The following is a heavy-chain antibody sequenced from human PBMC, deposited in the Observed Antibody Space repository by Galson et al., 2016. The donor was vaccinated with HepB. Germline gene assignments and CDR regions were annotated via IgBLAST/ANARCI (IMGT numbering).Heavy chain of an antibody. CDR3: ARRDSRGGIPGYYGMDF. CDR2: ISSSSSYI. Sequence: SLRLSCAASGFTFSSFGMTWVRQAPGKGLEWVSCISSSSSYIYHADSVKGRFTISRDNAKNSLFLQMNSLRAEDTAVYYCARRDSRGGIPGYYGMDFWGQGTAVTVSS. D-gene: IGHD2-15*01. CDR1: GFTFSSFG. J-gene: IGHJ6*02. V-gene: IGHV3-21*01.